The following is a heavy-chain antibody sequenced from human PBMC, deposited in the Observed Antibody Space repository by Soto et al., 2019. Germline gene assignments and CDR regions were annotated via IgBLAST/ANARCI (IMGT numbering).Heavy chain of an antibody. CDR1: GDTSTNYQ. V-gene: IGHV1-46*01. Sequence: ASVKVSFKASGDTSTNYQVHWVRQAPGQGLEWMGIINPSGSSTTTYAQKFQGRLTMARDTSTTTVSMELSSLRSEDTAVYYCARDRYSSPGTFDIWGQGTLVTVSS. J-gene: IGHJ3*02. CDR2: INPSGSSTT. D-gene: IGHD3-16*02. CDR3: ARDRYSSPGTFDI.